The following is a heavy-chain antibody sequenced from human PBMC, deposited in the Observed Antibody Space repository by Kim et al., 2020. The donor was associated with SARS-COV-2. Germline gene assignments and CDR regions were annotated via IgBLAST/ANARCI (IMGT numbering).Heavy chain of an antibody. D-gene: IGHD1-26*01. CDR3: ARLYSGSYYVDY. J-gene: IGHJ4*02. V-gene: IGHV5-51*01. Sequence: RSSPSFQGQVPISADKSISTAYLQWSSLKASDTAMYYCARLYSGSYYVDYWGQGTLVTVSS.